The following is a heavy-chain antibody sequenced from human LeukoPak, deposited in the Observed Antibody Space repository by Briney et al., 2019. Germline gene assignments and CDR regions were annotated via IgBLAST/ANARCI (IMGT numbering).Heavy chain of an antibody. CDR2: ISGSADNT. Sequence: GGSLRPSCAASGVTFINYAMSWVRQAPGKGLEWVSSISGSADNTYYADSVKGRLTISRDNSKNTLYLQMNSLRAEDTALYYCAKAYYTFWSAIDHWGQGTLVTVSS. CDR3: AKAYYTFWSAIDH. J-gene: IGHJ4*02. V-gene: IGHV3-23*01. D-gene: IGHD3-3*01. CDR1: GVTFINYA.